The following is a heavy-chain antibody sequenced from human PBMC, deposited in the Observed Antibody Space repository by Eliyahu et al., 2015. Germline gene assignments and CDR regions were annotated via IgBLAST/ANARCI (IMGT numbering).Heavy chain of an antibody. V-gene: IGHV3-21*01. CDR1: GFTFSSYS. Sequence: EVQLVESGGGLVKPGGSLRXSCXXSGFTFSSYSMNWVRQAPGKGLEWVSSISSSSSYIYYADSVKGRFTISRDNAKNSLYLQMNSLRAEDTAVYYCARAGRGGEYDPWGQGTLVTVSS. D-gene: IGHD2-21*01. CDR3: ARAGRGGEYDP. CDR2: ISSSSSYI. J-gene: IGHJ5*02.